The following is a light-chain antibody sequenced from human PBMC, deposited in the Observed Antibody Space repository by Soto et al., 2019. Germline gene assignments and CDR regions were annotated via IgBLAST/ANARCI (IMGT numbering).Light chain of an antibody. J-gene: IGKJ4*01. CDR3: QQSSNWPLT. CDR2: DAS. CDR1: QSVSSY. V-gene: IGKV3-11*01. Sequence: EIVLTQSPATLSLSPGERATLSCRASQSVSSYLAWYQQKPGPAPRLLIYDASNRATGIPARFSGSGSGTDFTLTISSLEPEDFAVYYCQQSSNWPLTFGGGTKVEIK.